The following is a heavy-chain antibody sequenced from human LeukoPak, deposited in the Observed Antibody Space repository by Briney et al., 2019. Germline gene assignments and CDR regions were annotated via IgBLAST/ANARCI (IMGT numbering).Heavy chain of an antibody. CDR1: GFTFSSYG. Sequence: PGGSLRLSCAASGFTFSSYGMHWVRQAPGKGLEWVAVISYDGSNKYYADSVKGRFTISRDNSKNTLYLQMNSLRAEDTALYYCAKAGAADNWFDLWGQGTLVTVSS. D-gene: IGHD2-15*01. J-gene: IGHJ5*02. CDR2: ISYDGSNK. V-gene: IGHV3-30*18. CDR3: AKAGAADNWFDL.